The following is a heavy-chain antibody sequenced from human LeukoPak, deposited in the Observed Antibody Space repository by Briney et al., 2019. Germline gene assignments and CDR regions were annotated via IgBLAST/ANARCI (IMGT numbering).Heavy chain of an antibody. Sequence: SETLSLTCAVYGGSFSSYYWSWIRQPPGKGLEWIGEINHSGSTNYNPSLKSRVTISVDTSKNQFSLKLSSVTAADTAVYYCARGKTYYYDSSLFDYWGQGTLVTVSS. CDR1: GGSFSSYY. CDR2: INHSGST. D-gene: IGHD3-22*01. CDR3: ARGKTYYYDSSLFDY. V-gene: IGHV4-34*01. J-gene: IGHJ4*02.